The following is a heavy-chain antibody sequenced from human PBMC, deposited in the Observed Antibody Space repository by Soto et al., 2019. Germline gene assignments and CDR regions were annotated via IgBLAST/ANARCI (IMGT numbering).Heavy chain of an antibody. V-gene: IGHV4-59*13. CDR3: ARRRVTTIYYYGMDV. CDR2: IYFSGSK. CDR1: SGSISSSY. Sequence: LSRTPTLTSGSISSSYRTCIWHRQAKGLEWIGYIYFSGSKYYNPSLKSRVIISVDTSKNQFSLRLSSVAAADTAAYYCARRRVTTIYYYGMDVWGQGTTVTVSS. J-gene: IGHJ6*02. D-gene: IGHD4-17*01.